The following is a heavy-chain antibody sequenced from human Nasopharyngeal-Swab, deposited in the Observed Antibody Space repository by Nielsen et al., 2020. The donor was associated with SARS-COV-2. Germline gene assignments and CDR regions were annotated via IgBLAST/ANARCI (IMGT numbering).Heavy chain of an antibody. Sequence: GESLKISCAASGFTFSSYEMNWVRQAPGKGLEWVSYISSSGSTIYYAASVKGRFTISRDNAKNSLYLQMNSLRAEDTAVYYCARARIGDYYDSSGLDYWGQGTLVTVSS. CDR3: ARARIGDYYDSSGLDY. CDR1: GFTFSSYE. J-gene: IGHJ4*02. D-gene: IGHD3-22*01. CDR2: ISSSGSTI. V-gene: IGHV3-48*03.